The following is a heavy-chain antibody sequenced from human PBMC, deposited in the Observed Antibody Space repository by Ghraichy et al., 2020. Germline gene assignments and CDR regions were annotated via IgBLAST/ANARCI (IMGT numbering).Heavy chain of an antibody. V-gene: IGHV3-23*01. CDR3: AKDRQSAWYSSGWYHDGAFDI. J-gene: IGHJ3*02. CDR1: GFTFSSYA. Sequence: GGSLRLSCAASGFTFSSYAMSWVRQAPGKGLEWVSAISGSGGSTYYADSVKGRFTISRDNSKNTLYLQMNSLRAEDTAVYYCAKDRQSAWYSSGWYHDGAFDIWGQGTMVTVSS. D-gene: IGHD6-19*01. CDR2: ISGSGGST.